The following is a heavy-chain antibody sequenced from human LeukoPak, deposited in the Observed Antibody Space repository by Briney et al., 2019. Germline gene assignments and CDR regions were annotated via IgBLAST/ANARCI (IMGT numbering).Heavy chain of an antibody. J-gene: IGHJ4*02. CDR1: GFTFDDFA. CDR3: ARTPPTYFDY. V-gene: IGHV3-9*01. CDR2: IDWDSGTI. Sequence: PGGSLRLSCAASGFTFDDFAMHWVRQAPGKGLEWVSGIDWDSGTIGYADSVRGRFTISRDNAKNSLYLQMNSLRAEDTAVYYCARTPPTYFDYWGQGTLVTVSS. D-gene: IGHD1-14*01.